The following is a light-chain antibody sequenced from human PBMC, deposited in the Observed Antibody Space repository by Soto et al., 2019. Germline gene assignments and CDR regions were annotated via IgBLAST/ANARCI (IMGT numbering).Light chain of an antibody. J-gene: IGKJ5*01. CDR1: QSVSSY. CDR3: QQRSNWPIT. V-gene: IGKV3-11*01. Sequence: EIVLTQSPATLSLSPGERATLSCTASQSVSSYLAWYQHQPGQAPRHLIYDASNRATNIPARFSGSGSGTDFTLNISSLEPEDFADYYCQQRSNWPITLGQGTRLEIK. CDR2: DAS.